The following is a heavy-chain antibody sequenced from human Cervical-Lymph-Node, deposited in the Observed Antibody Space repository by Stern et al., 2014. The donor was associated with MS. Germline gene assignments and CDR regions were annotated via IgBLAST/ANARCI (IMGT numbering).Heavy chain of an antibody. Sequence: ESGPALVKPTQTLTLTCTFSGFSLSSSGMCVGRIRQPPGKALEWLALIDWEDEKYYSTSLKSRLTISKDTSENQVVLTVANMDPVDTATYYCARLDSGSHLDAFDIWGQGTMVTVSS. CDR2: IDWEDEK. CDR1: GFSLSSSGMC. V-gene: IGHV2-70*13. J-gene: IGHJ3*02. D-gene: IGHD1-26*01. CDR3: ARLDSGSHLDAFDI.